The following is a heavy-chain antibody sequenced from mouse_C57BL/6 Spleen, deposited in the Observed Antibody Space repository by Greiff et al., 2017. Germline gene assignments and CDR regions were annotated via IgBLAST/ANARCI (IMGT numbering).Heavy chain of an antibody. CDR1: GYTFTSYW. J-gene: IGHJ1*03. V-gene: IGHV1-69*01. Sequence: VQLQQPGAELVMPGASVKLSCKASGYTFTSYWMHWVKQRPGQGLEWIGEIDPSDSYTNYNQKFKGKSTLTVDKSSSTAYMQLSSLTSEDSAVYYCARRMDYYGSFSFDVWGTGTTVTVSS. D-gene: IGHD1-1*01. CDR2: IDPSDSYT. CDR3: ARRMDYYGSFSFDV.